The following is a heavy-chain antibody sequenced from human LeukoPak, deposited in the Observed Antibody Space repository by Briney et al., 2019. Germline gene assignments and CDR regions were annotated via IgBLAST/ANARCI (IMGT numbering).Heavy chain of an antibody. CDR1: RCSISSYY. J-gene: IGHJ5*02. CDR2: IYYSGST. D-gene: IGHD3-3*01. V-gene: IGHV4-59*01. Sequence: SETLSLTCTVYRCSISSYYWSWIRQPPGKGLEWIGYIYYSGSTNYNPSLKSRVTISVDTSKNQFSLKLSSVTAEDTAVYYCASTTIFGGPGRFDPWGQGTLVTVSS. CDR3: ASTTIFGGPGRFDP.